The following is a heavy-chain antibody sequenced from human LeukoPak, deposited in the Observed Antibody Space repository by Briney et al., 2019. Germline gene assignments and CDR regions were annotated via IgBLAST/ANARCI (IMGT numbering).Heavy chain of an antibody. J-gene: IGHJ4*02. D-gene: IGHD1-7*01. CDR3: ARDRDWNSGFDY. Sequence: GGSLRLSCAASGFTFSSYGMHWVRQAPGKGLEWVAFIRYDGSNKYYADSVKGRFTISRDNARNSLYLQMNSLRAEDTAVYYCARDRDWNSGFDYWGQGTLVTVSS. CDR1: GFTFSSYG. CDR2: IRYDGSNK. V-gene: IGHV3-30*02.